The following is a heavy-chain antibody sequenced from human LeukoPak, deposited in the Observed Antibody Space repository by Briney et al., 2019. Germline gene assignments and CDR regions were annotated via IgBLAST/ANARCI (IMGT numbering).Heavy chain of an antibody. CDR3: ARDQKGVFDFWSGYYAEGGGPYYFDY. V-gene: IGHV3-21*01. CDR1: GFTFSSYS. CDR2: ISSSSSYI. J-gene: IGHJ4*02. D-gene: IGHD3-3*01. Sequence: GGSLRLSCAASGFTFSSYSMNWVRQAPGKGLEWVSSISSSSSYIYYADSVKGRFTISRDNAKNSLYLQMNSLRAEDTAVNYCARDQKGVFDFWSGYYAEGGGPYYFDYWGQGTLVTVSS.